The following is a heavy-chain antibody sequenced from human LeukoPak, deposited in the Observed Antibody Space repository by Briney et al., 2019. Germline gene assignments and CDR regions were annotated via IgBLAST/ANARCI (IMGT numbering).Heavy chain of an antibody. D-gene: IGHD3-10*01. V-gene: IGHV3-23*01. CDR2: ISGSGGST. CDR1: GFTFSSYA. CDR3: AKEVGHFDL. J-gene: IGHJ2*01. Sequence: PEGSLRLSCAASGFTFSSYAMSWVRQAPGKGLECVSRISGSGGSTYYADSVKGRFTISRDNSKNTLYLQMNSQRAEDTAVYYCAKEVGHFDLWGRGTLVTVSS.